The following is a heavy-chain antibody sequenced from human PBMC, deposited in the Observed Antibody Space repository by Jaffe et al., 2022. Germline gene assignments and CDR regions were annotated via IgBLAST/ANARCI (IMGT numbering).Heavy chain of an antibody. J-gene: IGHJ2*01. CDR3: ARVLPYNWNGDREEIDWYFDL. CDR1: GFSLSTSGMC. Sequence: QVTLRESGPALVKPTQTLTLTCTFSGFSLSTSGMCVSWIRQPPGKALEWLALIDWDDDKYYSTSLKTRLTISKDTSKNQVVLTMTNMDPVDTATYYCARVLPYNWNGDREEIDWYFDLWGRGTLVTVSS. D-gene: IGHD1-20*01. CDR2: IDWDDDK. V-gene: IGHV2-70*01.